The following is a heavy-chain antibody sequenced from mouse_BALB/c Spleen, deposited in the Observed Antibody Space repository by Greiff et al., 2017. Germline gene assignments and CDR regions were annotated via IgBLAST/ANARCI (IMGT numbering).Heavy chain of an antibody. D-gene: IGHD1-2*01. V-gene: IGHV2-9*02. CDR1: GFSLTSYG. CDR3: ATKFITTATIAY. Sequence: VQVVESGPGLVAPSQSLSITCTVSGFSLTSYGVHWVRQPPGKGLEWLGVIWAGGSTNYNSALMSRLSISKDNSKSQVFLKMNSLQTDDTAMYYCATKFITTATIAYWGQGTLVTVSA. J-gene: IGHJ3*01. CDR2: IWAGGST.